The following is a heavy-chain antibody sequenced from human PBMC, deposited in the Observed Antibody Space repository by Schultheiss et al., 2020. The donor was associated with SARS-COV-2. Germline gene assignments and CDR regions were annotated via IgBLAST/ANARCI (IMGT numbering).Heavy chain of an antibody. CDR2: ISYDGSNK. D-gene: IGHD3-9*01. V-gene: IGHV3-30-3*01. CDR1: GFTFSSYA. CDR3: AREKGYDILTARDYYYYGMDV. J-gene: IGHJ6*02. Sequence: GESLKISCAASGFTFSSYAMHWVRQAPGKGLEWVAVISYDGSNKYYADSVKGRFTISRDNSKNTLYLQMNSLRAEDTAVYYCAREKGYDILTARDYYYYGMDVWGQGTTVTVSS.